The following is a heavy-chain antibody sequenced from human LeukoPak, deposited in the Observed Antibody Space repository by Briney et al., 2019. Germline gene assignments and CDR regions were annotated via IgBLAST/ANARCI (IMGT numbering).Heavy chain of an antibody. D-gene: IGHD2-21*02. CDR3: VRQSFTYNSDWHWVDH. Sequence: ASVKVSCKASGYSFTTYDINWVRQATGQGLEWMGWMNPNSGNTGYAQRFQGRVTMTRDTSISTAYMELNSLTSEDTAVYYCVRQSFTYNSDWHWVDHWGQGILVTVSS. CDR2: MNPNSGNT. J-gene: IGHJ5*02. CDR1: GYSFTTYD. V-gene: IGHV1-8*01.